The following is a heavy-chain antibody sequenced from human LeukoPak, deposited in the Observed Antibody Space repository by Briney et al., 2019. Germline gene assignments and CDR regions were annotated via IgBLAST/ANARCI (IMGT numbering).Heavy chain of an antibody. D-gene: IGHD6-13*01. CDR3: ARGPRRIAAAGTAYWFDP. Sequence: ASVKVSCKASGYTFTGYYMHWVRQAPGQGLEWMGWINPNSGGTNYAQKFQGRVTMTRDTSISTAYMELSRLRSDDTAVYYCARGPRRIAAAGTAYWFDPWGQETLVTVSS. V-gene: IGHV1-2*02. CDR2: INPNSGGT. CDR1: GYTFTGYY. J-gene: IGHJ5*02.